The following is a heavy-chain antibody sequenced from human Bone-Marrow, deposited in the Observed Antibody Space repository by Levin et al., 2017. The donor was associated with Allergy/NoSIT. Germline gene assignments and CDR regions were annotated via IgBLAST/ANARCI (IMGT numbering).Heavy chain of an antibody. Sequence: GASVKVSCKASGGPFSSFDISWVRQAPGQGLEWMGGIIPIFGTANYAQKFQARVTITADESTRTAYMELSSLRSEDTAVYYCAREVPSGYYYAMDVWGQGTTVTVSS. V-gene: IGHV1-69*13. CDR2: IIPIFGTA. CDR1: GGPFSSFD. J-gene: IGHJ6*02. CDR3: AREVPSGYYYAMDV.